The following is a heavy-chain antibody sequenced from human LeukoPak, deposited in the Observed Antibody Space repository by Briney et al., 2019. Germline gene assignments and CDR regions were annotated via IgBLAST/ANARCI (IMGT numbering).Heavy chain of an antibody. D-gene: IGHD3-16*01. V-gene: IGHV3-53*01. J-gene: IGHJ6*03. CDR2: IYSGGST. CDR1: GFTVSSNY. CDR3: ASSHGDYYYYYMDV. Sequence: GGSLRLSCAASGFTVSSNYMSWVRQAPGKGLEWVSVIYSGGSTYYADSVKGRFTISRDNSKNTLYLQMNSPRAEDTAVYYCASSHGDYYYYYMDVWGKGTTVTVSS.